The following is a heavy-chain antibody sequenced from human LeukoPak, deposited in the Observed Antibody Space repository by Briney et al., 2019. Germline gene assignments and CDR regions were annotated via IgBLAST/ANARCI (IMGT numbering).Heavy chain of an antibody. CDR1: GDSVSSSRYY. D-gene: IGHD3-3*01. CDR2: IYYSGTT. J-gene: IGHJ4*02. V-gene: IGHV4-39*01. Sequence: PSETLSLTCIVSGDSVSSSRYYWGWIRQPPGRGLEWIGSIYYSGTTFYNPSLKSRATISVDTSKNQFSMKLTSVTAADTAVYFCARQDYDFWSGYYDYWGQGTLVTVSS. CDR3: ARQDYDFWSGYYDY.